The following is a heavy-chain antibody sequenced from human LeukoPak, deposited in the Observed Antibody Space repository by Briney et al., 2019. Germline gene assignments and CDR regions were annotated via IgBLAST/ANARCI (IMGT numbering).Heavy chain of an antibody. V-gene: IGHV3-53*01. CDR2: IYSGGIT. CDR3: ARRKDIRGYRGMDV. D-gene: IGHD5-18*01. Sequence: PGWSLRLSCAASGFTVSSNYMSWVRQAPGKGREWVSVIYSGGITYYPDSLKGRFTISKDNSKNTLYLQMNSVRDEDTAVYYCARRKDIRGYRGMDVWGEGTTVIVSS. J-gene: IGHJ6*04. CDR1: GFTVSSNY.